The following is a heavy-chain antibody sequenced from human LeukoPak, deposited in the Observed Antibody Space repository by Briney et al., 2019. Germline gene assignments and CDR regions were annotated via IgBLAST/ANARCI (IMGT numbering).Heavy chain of an antibody. CDR3: ARERIPGYFDY. J-gene: IGHJ4*02. CDR1: GFTFSNHS. CDR2: ISRSSRTI. V-gene: IGHV3-48*01. Sequence: GGSLRLSCAASGFTFSNHSMDWVRQAPGKGQEWVSYISRSSRTIYYADSVKGRFTISRGNGKNSLYLQMKSLRAEDTAVYYCARERIPGYFDYWGQGSLVTVSS.